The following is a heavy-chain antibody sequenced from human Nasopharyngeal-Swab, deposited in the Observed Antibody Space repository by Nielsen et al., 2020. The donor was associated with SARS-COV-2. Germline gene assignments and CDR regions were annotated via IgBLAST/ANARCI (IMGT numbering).Heavy chain of an antibody. CDR3: ARDGRNDGGFYSYYMDV. CDR1: GYIFSSYT. Sequence: ASAKVSCKASGYIFSSYTMHWVRQAPGQRLEWMGWINAGNGNTKYSQKFQGRVTITRDTSASTAYMQLSSLRSEDTAVYYCARDGRNDGGFYSYYMDVWGKGATVTVSS. CDR2: INAGNGNT. V-gene: IGHV1-3*01. J-gene: IGHJ6*03. D-gene: IGHD1-1*01.